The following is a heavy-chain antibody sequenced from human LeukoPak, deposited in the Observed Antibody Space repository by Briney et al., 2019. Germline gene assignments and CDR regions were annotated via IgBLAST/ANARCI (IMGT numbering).Heavy chain of an antibody. J-gene: IGHJ4*02. Sequence: GGSLRLSCAASGFTFSTYGIHWVRQAPGKGLEWVSSISRSGERTFYADSVRGRFTISRDNSKNTVSLQMESLRAEDTALYYCAKDYAVGSIDYWGQGTLVTVSS. CDR2: ISRSGERT. V-gene: IGHV3-23*01. CDR3: AKDYAVGSIDY. CDR1: GFTFSTYG. D-gene: IGHD3-16*01.